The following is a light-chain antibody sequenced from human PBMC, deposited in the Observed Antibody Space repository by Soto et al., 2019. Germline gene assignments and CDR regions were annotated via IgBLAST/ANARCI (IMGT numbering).Light chain of an antibody. CDR3: QQYETFSGT. V-gene: IGKV1-5*01. Sequence: DIQMTQSPSTLSGSVGYTVTFTCRASQSVSGWLAWYQQKPGEAPKLLIYDASALPRGVPSRFSGSGSGTKFTLTIASLQPDDFATYYCQQYETFSGTFGPGTKVDIK. CDR2: DAS. CDR1: QSVSGW. J-gene: IGKJ1*01.